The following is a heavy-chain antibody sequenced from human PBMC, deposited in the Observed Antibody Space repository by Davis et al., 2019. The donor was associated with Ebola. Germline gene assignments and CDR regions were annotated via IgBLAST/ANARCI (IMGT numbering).Heavy chain of an antibody. CDR2: IYPGDSDT. Sequence: KVSCKASGYSFTSYWIGWVRQMPGKGLEWMGIIYPGDSDTRYSPSFQGQVTISADKSISTAYLQWSSLKASDTAMYYCARHGVAAASQIDPWGQGTLVTVSS. V-gene: IGHV5-51*01. D-gene: IGHD6-13*01. CDR3: ARHGVAAASQIDP. J-gene: IGHJ5*02. CDR1: GYSFTSYW.